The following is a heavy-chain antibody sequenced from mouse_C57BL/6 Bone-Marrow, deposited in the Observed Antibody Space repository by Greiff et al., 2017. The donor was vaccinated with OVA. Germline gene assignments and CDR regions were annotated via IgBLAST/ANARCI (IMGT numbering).Heavy chain of an antibody. Sequence: EVKVVESGGGLVQHGGSLSLSCAASGFTFTDYYMSWVRQPPGKALEWLGFIRNKANGYTTEYSASVKGRFTISRDNSQSILYLQMNALRAEDSATYYCARYRSQLRDYYAMDYWGQGTSVTVSS. D-gene: IGHD3-2*02. CDR3: ARYRSQLRDYYAMDY. J-gene: IGHJ4*01. CDR2: IRNKANGYTT. CDR1: GFTFTDYY. V-gene: IGHV7-3*01.